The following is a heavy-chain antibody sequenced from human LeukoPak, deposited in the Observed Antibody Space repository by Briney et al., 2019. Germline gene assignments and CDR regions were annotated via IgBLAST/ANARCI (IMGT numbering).Heavy chain of an antibody. CDR3: ARTHYKEYSSSWHFDY. CDR1: GGSISTYL. V-gene: IGHV4-59*13. D-gene: IGHD6-13*01. Sequence: KASETLSLTCSVSGGSISTYLWSWIRQPPGKGLEWIGYIYYRGSTNYNPSLRSRVTISMDTSMNQFSLRLTSVTAADTAVYYCARTHYKEYSSSWHFDYWGQGTLVTVSS. CDR2: IYYRGST. J-gene: IGHJ4*02.